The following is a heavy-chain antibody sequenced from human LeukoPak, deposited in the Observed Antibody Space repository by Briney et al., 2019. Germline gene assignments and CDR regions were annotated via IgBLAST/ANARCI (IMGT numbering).Heavy chain of an antibody. CDR2: INHSGST. CDR3: ARRITYYDFWSGYYPYYFDY. D-gene: IGHD3-3*01. V-gene: IGHV4-34*01. Sequence: SETLSLTCAVYGGSFSGYYWSWIRQPPGKGLEWIGEINHSGSTNYNPSLKSRVTISVDTSKNQFSLKLSSVTAADTAVYYCARRITYYDFWSGYYPYYFDYWGQGTLVTVSS. J-gene: IGHJ4*02. CDR1: GGSFSGYY.